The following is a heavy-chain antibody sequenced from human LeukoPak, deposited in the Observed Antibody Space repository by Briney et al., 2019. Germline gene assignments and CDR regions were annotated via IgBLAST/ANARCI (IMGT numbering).Heavy chain of an antibody. CDR1: GFTFSSYP. D-gene: IGHD4-17*01. Sequence: GGSLRLSCAASGFTFSSYPMRWVRRATGKGVEWVSALSGNGASTYYADSVKGRFTISRDNSKNTLYLQMNSLRAEHTAVYYCAKGRLRSFPYYFDYWGQGTLVTVSS. CDR3: AKGRLRSFPYYFDY. J-gene: IGHJ4*02. CDR2: LSGNGAST. V-gene: IGHV3-23*01.